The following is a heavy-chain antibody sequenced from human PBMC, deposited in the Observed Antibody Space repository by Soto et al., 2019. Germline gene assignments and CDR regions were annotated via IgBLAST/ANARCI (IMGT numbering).Heavy chain of an antibody. CDR1: GSSITAYY. V-gene: IGHV4-59*08. CDR2: VHNSGRA. J-gene: IGHJ4*02. CDR3: ARHENGGTYPLAY. Sequence: SETLSLTCAVSGSSITAYYWAWVRQPPGKGLEYIGHVHNSGRADYNPSLRSRVTISVDTSRNQFSLHLNSVTAADTAVYFCARHENGGTYPLAYWGQGTLVTVSS. D-gene: IGHD1-26*01.